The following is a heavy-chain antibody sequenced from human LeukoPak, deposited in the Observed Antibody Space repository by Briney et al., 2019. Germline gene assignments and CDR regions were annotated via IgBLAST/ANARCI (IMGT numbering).Heavy chain of an antibody. CDR2: IIPIFGTA. V-gene: IGHV1-69*05. CDR1: GGTFSSYA. CDR3: ARAPDCSSTSCYTWIWFDP. J-gene: IGHJ5*02. D-gene: IGHD2-2*02. Sequence: ASVKVSCKASGGTFSSYAISWVRQAPGQGREGMGGIIPIFGTANYAQKFQGRVTITTDEPTSTAYMELSSLRSEDTAVYYCARAPDCSSTSCYTWIWFDPWGQGTLVTVSS.